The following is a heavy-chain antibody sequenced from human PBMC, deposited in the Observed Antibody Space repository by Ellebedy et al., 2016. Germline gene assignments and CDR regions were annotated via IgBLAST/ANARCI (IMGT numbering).Heavy chain of an antibody. J-gene: IGHJ4*02. Sequence: ASVKVSXXASGYTFTSYGISWVRQAPGQGLEWMGWINAYNGNTNYAQKLQGRVTMTTDTSTSTAYMELRSLRSDDTAVYYCARDPPYCSGGSCYHFDYWGQGTLVTVSS. V-gene: IGHV1-18*01. CDR1: GYTFTSYG. CDR3: ARDPPYCSGGSCYHFDY. D-gene: IGHD2-15*01. CDR2: INAYNGNT.